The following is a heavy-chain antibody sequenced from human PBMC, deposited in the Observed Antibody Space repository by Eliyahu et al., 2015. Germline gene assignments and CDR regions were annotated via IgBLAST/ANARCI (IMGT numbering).Heavy chain of an antibody. CDR3: ARAYSPAYNFFDY. J-gene: IGHJ4*02. V-gene: IGHV3-23*01. D-gene: IGHD6-13*01. CDR2: ISSSGAYT. Sequence: EVQVLESGGGLVQPGGSLRLXXAASGFXFSFYAMGWVRQVPGKGLEWVSTISSSGAYTYHADSVQGRFTISRDNSNNMVYLEMNSLRTEDTAVYSCARAYSPAYNFFDYWGQGARVTVSS. CDR1: GFXFSFYA.